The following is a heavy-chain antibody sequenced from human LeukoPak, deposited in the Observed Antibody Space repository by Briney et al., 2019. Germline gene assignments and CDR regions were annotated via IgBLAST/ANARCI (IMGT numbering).Heavy chain of an antibody. J-gene: IGHJ4*02. Sequence: SVKVSCKASGYTFTSYGISWVRQAPGQGLEWMGGIIPIFGTANYAQKFHGRVTITADESTSTAYMELSSLRSEDTAVYYCASLVVPAGDAYSSSWYAFGGIDYWGQGTLVTVSS. CDR2: IIPIFGTA. CDR3: ASLVVPAGDAYSSSWYAFGGIDY. CDR1: GYTFTSYG. V-gene: IGHV1-69*13. D-gene: IGHD2-2*01.